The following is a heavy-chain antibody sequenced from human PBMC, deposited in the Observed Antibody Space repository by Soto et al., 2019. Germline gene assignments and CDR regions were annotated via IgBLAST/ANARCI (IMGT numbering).Heavy chain of an antibody. CDR3: AKGTTLIQPWLFD. D-gene: IGHD5-18*01. J-gene: IGHJ4*02. CDR1: GFTFISYA. Sequence: EVQLLESGGGLVQPGGSLRLSCAASGFTFISYAMSWVRQAPGKGLEWVSAISGSGGSTYYADSVNGRFTISRDNSKNTLYLQMNSLRAEDTDVYYCAKGTTLIQPWLFDWGQGTLVTVSS. V-gene: IGHV3-23*01. CDR2: ISGSGGST.